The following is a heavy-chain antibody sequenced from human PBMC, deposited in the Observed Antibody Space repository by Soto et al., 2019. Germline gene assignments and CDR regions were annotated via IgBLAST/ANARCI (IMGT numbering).Heavy chain of an antibody. Sequence: QVQLVQSGAEVKKPGSSVKVSCKASGGTFSRYAISWVRQAPGQGLEWMGGIIAIFGTANYAQKLQGRVPITAHESTSTAYMELSSLTSEDTVVYYCARDIVFGGTYGMDVWGQGTTVTVSS. D-gene: IGHD3-16*01. CDR1: GGTFSRYA. CDR2: IIAIFGTA. J-gene: IGHJ6*02. CDR3: ARDIVFGGTYGMDV. V-gene: IGHV1-69*12.